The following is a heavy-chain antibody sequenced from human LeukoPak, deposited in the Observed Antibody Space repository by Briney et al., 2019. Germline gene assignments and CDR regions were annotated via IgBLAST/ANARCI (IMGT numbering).Heavy chain of an antibody. J-gene: IGHJ3*02. CDR3: ATVYGDYAGPYDAFDI. Sequence: ASVKVSCKVSGYTLTELSMHWVRQAPGKGLEWMVGFDPEDGDTIYAQKFQGRVTMTEDTSTDTAYMELSSLRSKDTAVYYCATVYGDYAGPYDAFDIWGQGTMVTVSS. D-gene: IGHD4-17*01. V-gene: IGHV1-24*01. CDR1: GYTLTELS. CDR2: FDPEDGDT.